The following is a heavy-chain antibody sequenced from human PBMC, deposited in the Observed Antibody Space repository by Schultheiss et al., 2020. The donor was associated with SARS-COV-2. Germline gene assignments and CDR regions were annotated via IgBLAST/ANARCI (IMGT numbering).Heavy chain of an antibody. CDR3: TRDRMGATYYYGMDV. D-gene: IGHD1-26*01. V-gene: IGHV3-49*04. Sequence: GESLKISCAASGFTFSSYWMHWVRQAPGKGLEWVGFIRSKAYGGTTEYAASVKGRFTISRDDSKSIAYLQMNSLKTEDTAVYYCTRDRMGATYYYGMDVWGQGTTVTVSS. J-gene: IGHJ6*02. CDR2: IRSKAYGGTT. CDR1: GFTFSSYW.